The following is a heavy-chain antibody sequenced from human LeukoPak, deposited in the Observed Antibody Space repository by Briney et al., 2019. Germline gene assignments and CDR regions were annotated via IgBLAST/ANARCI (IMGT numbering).Heavy chain of an antibody. CDR3: AKVVGIWIGEMFDAFDV. D-gene: IGHD3-10*01. J-gene: IGHJ3*01. CDR2: ISGSGGST. CDR1: GFIFGRYW. V-gene: IGHV3-23*01. Sequence: GGSLRLSCATTGFIFGRYWMSWVRQAPGKGLEWVSAISGSGGSTYYADSVKGRFTISRDNSKNTLYLQMNSLRAEDTAVYYCAKVVGIWIGEMFDAFDVWGQGTTVTVSS.